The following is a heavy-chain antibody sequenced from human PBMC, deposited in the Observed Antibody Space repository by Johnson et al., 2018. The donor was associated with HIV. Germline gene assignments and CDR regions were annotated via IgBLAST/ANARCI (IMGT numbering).Heavy chain of an antibody. J-gene: IGHJ3*02. Sequence: QVQLVESGGGVVQPGGSLRLSCAASGFAFSNYAMHWVRQAPGKGLEWMAIISYDGSNEYYADSVKGRFTISRDNSKNTLYLQMNSLRAGDTAVYYCARDGPWLQSQRDAFDIWGQGTMVTVSS. CDR3: ARDGPWLQSQRDAFDI. V-gene: IGHV3-30*14. CDR2: ISYDGSNE. CDR1: GFAFSNYA. D-gene: IGHD5-24*01.